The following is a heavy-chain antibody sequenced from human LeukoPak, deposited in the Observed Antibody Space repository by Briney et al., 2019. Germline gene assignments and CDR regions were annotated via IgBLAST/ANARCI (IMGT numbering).Heavy chain of an antibody. CDR2: IRYDGSNK. J-gene: IGHJ4*02. V-gene: IGHV3-30*02. D-gene: IGHD6-19*01. Sequence: GGSLRLSCAASGFTFSSYGMHWVRQAPGKGLEWVAFIRYDGSNKYYADSVKGRFTISRDNSKNMLYLQMNSLRAEDTAVYYCAKGPATVYSSGFDYWGQGTLVTVSS. CDR1: GFTFSSYG. CDR3: AKGPATVYSSGFDY.